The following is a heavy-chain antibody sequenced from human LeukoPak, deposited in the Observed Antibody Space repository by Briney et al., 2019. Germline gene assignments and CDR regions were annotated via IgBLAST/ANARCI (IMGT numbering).Heavy chain of an antibody. J-gene: IGHJ6*03. CDR1: GLTFSSYW. V-gene: IGHV3-7*01. CDR3: TKDRQGGYIYNMDV. D-gene: IGHD5-24*01. Sequence: PGGSLRLSCAASGLTFSSYWMSWVRQAPGKGLEWVANINQDGNVKFYVDSVKGRFTISRDNAQNSLSLQMNSLRAEDTAVYYCTKDRQGGYIYNMDVWGKGTTVTVSS. CDR2: INQDGNVK.